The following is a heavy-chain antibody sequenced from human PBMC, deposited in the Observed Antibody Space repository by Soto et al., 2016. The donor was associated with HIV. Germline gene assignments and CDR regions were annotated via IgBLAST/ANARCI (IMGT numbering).Heavy chain of an antibody. D-gene: IGHD6-13*01. CDR2: ISGSGGST. J-gene: IGHJ4*02. CDR1: RFTFSSYG. CDR3: AEAGAGYSSSWYGAFDY. Sequence: EVQLLESGGGLVQPGGSLRPSCAASRFTFSSYGMSWVRQAPGKGLEWVSVISGSGGSTYYADSVKGRFTISRDNSKNTLYLQMNSLRAEDTAVYYCAEAGAGYSSSWYGAFDYWGQGTLVTVSS. V-gene: IGHV3-23*01.